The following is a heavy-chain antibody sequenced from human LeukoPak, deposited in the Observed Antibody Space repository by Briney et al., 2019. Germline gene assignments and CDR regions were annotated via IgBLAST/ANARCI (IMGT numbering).Heavy chain of an antibody. CDR2: INPNSGGT. Sequence: GASVKVSCKASGYTFTGYYMHWVRQAPGQGLEWMGWINPNSGGTNYAQKFQGRVTMTRDASISTAYMELSRLRSDDTAVYYCARWGPRRANAFDIWGQGTMVTVYS. J-gene: IGHJ3*02. CDR3: ARWGPRRANAFDI. V-gene: IGHV1-2*02. D-gene: IGHD3-16*01. CDR1: GYTFTGYY.